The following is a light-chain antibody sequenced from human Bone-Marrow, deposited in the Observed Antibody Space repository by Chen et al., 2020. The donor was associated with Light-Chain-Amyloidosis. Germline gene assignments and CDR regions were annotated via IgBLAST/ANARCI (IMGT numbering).Light chain of an antibody. CDR2: EDD. V-gene: IGLV6-57*01. Sequence: FMLTQPHSVSESPGKTVIISCTRSSGSIATNYVQWYQQRPGSSPTTVIYEDDQSPSGVPERFSGAIDRSSNSASLTISGLKTEDEADYYCQSYQGSSQGVFGGGTKLTVL. CDR3: QSYQGSSQGV. J-gene: IGLJ3*02. CDR1: SGSIATNY.